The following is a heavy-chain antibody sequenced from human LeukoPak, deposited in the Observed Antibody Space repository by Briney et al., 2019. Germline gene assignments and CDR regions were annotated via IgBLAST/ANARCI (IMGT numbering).Heavy chain of an antibody. CDR3: AKGPSYDILSLFDP. J-gene: IGHJ5*02. D-gene: IGHD3-9*01. Sequence: GGSLRLSCAASGFTFNSYGMHWVRQAPGKGLEWVAVISYDGSNKAYADSVKGRFTISRDNSMDTLYLQMNSLRAEDTAVYYCAKGPSYDILSLFDPWGQGTLVTVPS. CDR2: ISYDGSNK. CDR1: GFTFNSYG. V-gene: IGHV3-30*18.